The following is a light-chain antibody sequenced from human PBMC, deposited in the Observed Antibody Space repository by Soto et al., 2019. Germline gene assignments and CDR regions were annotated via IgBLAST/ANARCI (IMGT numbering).Light chain of an antibody. V-gene: IGKV3-11*01. CDR2: EIS. CDR3: QSSNKWPPIFT. Sequence: EIGLTQSPVTLSLSPGERATLSCRASQSVSSYLAWYQQKPGQAPRLLMYEISNRATGVPARFNGSGSGTDFTLTISSLEPEDFLVYYCQSSNKWPPIFTFGTGTKVDIK. J-gene: IGKJ3*01. CDR1: QSVSSY.